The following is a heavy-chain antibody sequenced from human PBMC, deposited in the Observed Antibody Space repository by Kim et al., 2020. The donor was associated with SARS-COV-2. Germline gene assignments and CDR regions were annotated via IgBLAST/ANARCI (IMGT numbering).Heavy chain of an antibody. D-gene: IGHD2-2*01. CDR2: ISYDGSYK. V-gene: IGHV3-30*18. Sequence: GGSLRLSCAASGFTFSSYGMHWVRQAPGKGLEWVAVISYDGSYKYYADSVKGRFTISRDNSKNTLYLQMNSLRAEDTAVYYCAKDLENSGYCSSTSCPYGMDVWGQGTTVTVSS. J-gene: IGHJ6*02. CDR3: AKDLENSGYCSSTSCPYGMDV. CDR1: GFTFSSYG.